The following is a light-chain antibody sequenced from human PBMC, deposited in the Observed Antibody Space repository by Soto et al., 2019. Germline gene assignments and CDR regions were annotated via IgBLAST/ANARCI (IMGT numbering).Light chain of an antibody. V-gene: IGKV1-39*01. CDR1: QSISTY. J-gene: IGKJ5*01. CDR2: DAS. Sequence: DIQMTQSPSSLSASVGNRVTITCRASQSISTYLNWYQKKPGKAPNLLIYDASRLQSGVPSRFSGSGGGTDFTLSISSVQPEDFATYYCQQANSFPITFGQGTRLEI. CDR3: QQANSFPIT.